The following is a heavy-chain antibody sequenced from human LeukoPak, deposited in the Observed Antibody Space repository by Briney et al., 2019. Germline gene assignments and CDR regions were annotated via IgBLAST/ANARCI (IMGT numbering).Heavy chain of an antibody. CDR3: AIGANPDFDY. D-gene: IGHD3-16*01. V-gene: IGHV3-23*01. Sequence: GGSLRLSCAASGFTFSSYAMTWVRQAPGKGLEWVSAISGSDGSTYYADSVKGQFTISRDISNNRLYLQMNSLRAEDTAVYYCAIGANPDFDYWGQGTLVTVSS. CDR1: GFTFSSYA. J-gene: IGHJ4*02. CDR2: ISGSDGST.